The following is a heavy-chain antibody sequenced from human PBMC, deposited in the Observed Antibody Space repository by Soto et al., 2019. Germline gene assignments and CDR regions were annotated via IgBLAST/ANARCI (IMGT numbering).Heavy chain of an antibody. V-gene: IGHV3-30*04. J-gene: IGHJ6*02. CDR1: GFTFSSYT. D-gene: IGHD3-10*01. CDR2: ISYDGSSK. CDR3: AKDMSSLGDLLSSHYYYGMDV. Sequence: GGSLRLSCAASGFTFSSYTMHWVRQAAGKGLEWVAVISYDGSSKYYADSEKGRFTISRDNSKNTLYLQMNSLRPEDTAVYYCAKDMSSLGDLLSSHYYYGMDVWGQGTTVTVSS.